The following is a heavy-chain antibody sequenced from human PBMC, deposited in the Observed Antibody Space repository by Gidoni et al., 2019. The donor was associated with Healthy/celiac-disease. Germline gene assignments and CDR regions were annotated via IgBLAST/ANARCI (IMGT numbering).Heavy chain of an antibody. D-gene: IGHD2-2*01. CDR3: ARDKVPAAIGYYYYGIDV. CDR2: ISSSSIYI. Sequence: EVQLVESGGGLVKPGGSLTLSCEASGITFSSYSMNWVRQAPGKGLEWVSSISSSSIYIYYADSVKGRFTISRDNAKNSLYLQMNSLRAEDTAVYYCARDKVPAAIGYYYYGIDVWGQGTTVTVSS. V-gene: IGHV3-21*01. CDR1: GITFSSYS. J-gene: IGHJ6*02.